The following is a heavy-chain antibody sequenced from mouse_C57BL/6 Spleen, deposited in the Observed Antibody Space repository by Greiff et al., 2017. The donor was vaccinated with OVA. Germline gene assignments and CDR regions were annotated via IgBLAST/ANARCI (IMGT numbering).Heavy chain of an antibody. CDR3: TREERLRPWDFDY. CDR1: GYTFTSYW. D-gene: IGHD1-1*01. CDR2: IYPGNSDT. Sequence: VQLQQSGTVLARPGASVKMSCKTSGYTFTSYWMHWVKQRPGQGLEWIGAIYPGNSDTSYNQKFKGKAKLTAVTSASTAYMELSSLTNEDSAVYYCTREERLRPWDFDYWGQGTTLTVSS. V-gene: IGHV1-5*01. J-gene: IGHJ2*01.